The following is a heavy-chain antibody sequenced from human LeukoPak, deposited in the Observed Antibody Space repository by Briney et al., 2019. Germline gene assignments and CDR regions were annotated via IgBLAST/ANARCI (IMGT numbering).Heavy chain of an antibody. D-gene: IGHD2-2*01. CDR2: INHSGST. V-gene: IGHV4-34*01. Sequence: SETLSLTCAVYGGSFSGYYWSWIRQPPGKGLEWIGEINHSGSTNYNPSLKSRVNISVDTSKNQFSLKLSSVTAADTAVYYCARGQVKYQLLSTYYYYYYMDVWGKGTTVTVSS. J-gene: IGHJ6*03. CDR1: GGSFSGYY. CDR3: ARGQVKYQLLSTYYYYYYMDV.